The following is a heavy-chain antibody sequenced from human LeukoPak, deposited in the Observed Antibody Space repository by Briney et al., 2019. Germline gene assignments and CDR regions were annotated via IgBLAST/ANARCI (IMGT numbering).Heavy chain of an antibody. Sequence: ASVKVSCKVSGNTLTELSMHWVRQVPGKGLEWMGGFDPEHGETIYAQKFQGRVTMTEDTSTDTAYMELSRLRSDDTAVYYCARLHQDIVVVPAAIPHHDAFDIWGQGTMVTVSS. J-gene: IGHJ3*02. CDR1: GNTLTELS. CDR2: FDPEHGET. CDR3: ARLHQDIVVVPAAIPHHDAFDI. V-gene: IGHV1-24*01. D-gene: IGHD2-2*02.